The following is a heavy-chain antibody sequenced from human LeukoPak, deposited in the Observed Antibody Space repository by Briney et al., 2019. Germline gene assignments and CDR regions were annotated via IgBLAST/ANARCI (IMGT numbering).Heavy chain of an antibody. CDR1: GYSIMSTFY. V-gene: IGHV4-38-2*02. Sequence: SQTLSLTCTVSGYSIMSTFYWGWIRQSPGKGLEWIGNVYHSGSTYSNPSLRSRVTISVDTSKIQFSLKLSSVTAADTAVYYCARVSDDEHGGNSGAIYFESWGQGTVVTVSS. CDR2: VYHSGST. CDR3: ARVSDDEHGGNSGAIYFES. D-gene: IGHD4-23*01. J-gene: IGHJ4*02.